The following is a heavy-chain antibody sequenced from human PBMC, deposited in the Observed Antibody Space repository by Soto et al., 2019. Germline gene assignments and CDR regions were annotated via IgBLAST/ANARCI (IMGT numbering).Heavy chain of an antibody. J-gene: IGHJ5*02. CDR2: IYYSGST. Sequence: QLQLQESGPGLVKPSETLSLTCTVSGGSISSSSYYWGWIRQPPGKGPEWIGSIYYSGSTSYNPSLKSRVTISIDTSKNQFSLKLTSVTAADTAIYYCAPDYGSYQGWFDPWGQGTLVTVSS. D-gene: IGHD4-4*01. CDR3: APDYGSYQGWFDP. CDR1: GGSISSSSYY. V-gene: IGHV4-39*01.